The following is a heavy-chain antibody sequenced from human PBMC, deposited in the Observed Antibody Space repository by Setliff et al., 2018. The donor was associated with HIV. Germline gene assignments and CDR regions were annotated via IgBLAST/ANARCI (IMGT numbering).Heavy chain of an antibody. Sequence: SVKVSCKASGGPFTSSSIGWVRQAPGQGLEWMGRIIPILGVPRYAQKFQGRVIITADKSTSTSYMHLSSLRAEDTAVYFCARGGDYDSSGYYVTWGQGSLVTVSS. CDR3: ARGGDYDSSGYYVT. J-gene: IGHJ4*02. D-gene: IGHD3-22*01. V-gene: IGHV1-69*02. CDR1: GGPFTSSS. CDR2: IIPILGVP.